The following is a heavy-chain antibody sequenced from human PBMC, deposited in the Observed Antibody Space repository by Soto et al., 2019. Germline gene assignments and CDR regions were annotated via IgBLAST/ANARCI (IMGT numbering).Heavy chain of an antibody. CDR2: IYHSGST. V-gene: IGHV4-30-2*01. D-gene: IGHD6-6*01. J-gene: IGHJ5*02. Sequence: SETLSLTCAVSGGSISSGGYSWSWIRQPPGKGLEWIGYIYHSGSTYYNPSLKSRVTISVDRSKNQFSLKLSSVTAADTAVYYCARDFEYSRFRWFDPCGQGTLVTVSS. CDR1: GGSISSGGYS. CDR3: ARDFEYSRFRWFDP.